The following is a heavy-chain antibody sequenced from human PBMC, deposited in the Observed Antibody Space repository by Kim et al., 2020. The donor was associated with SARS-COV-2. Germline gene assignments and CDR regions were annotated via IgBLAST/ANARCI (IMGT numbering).Heavy chain of an antibody. CDR2: INSDGSST. D-gene: IGHD2-2*02. V-gene: IGHV3-74*01. J-gene: IGHJ6*02. Sequence: GGSLRLSCAASGFTFSSYWMRWVRQAPGKGLVWVSRINSDGSSTSYADSVKGRFTISRDNAKNTLYLQMNSLRAEDTAVYYCARGRIPHLRYIYYYYGMGVWGQGTTVTVSS. CDR1: GFTFSSYW. CDR3: ARGRIPHLRYIYYYYGMGV.